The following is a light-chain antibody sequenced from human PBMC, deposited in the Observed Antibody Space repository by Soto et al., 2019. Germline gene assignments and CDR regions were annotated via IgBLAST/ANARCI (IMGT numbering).Light chain of an antibody. CDR3: AAWDDSLSGVV. Sequence: QSVLTQPPSASGTPGQRVTISCSGSSSNIGSNYVYWYQQLPGTAPKLLIYRNNQRPSGVPDRFSGSKSGTSXXLAISGLRSEDEADYYCAAWDDSLSGVVFGGGTQXTVL. J-gene: IGLJ2*01. CDR1: SSNIGSNY. CDR2: RNN. V-gene: IGLV1-47*01.